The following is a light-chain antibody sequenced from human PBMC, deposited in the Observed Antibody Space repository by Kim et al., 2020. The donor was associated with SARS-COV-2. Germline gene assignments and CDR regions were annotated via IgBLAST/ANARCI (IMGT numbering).Light chain of an antibody. V-gene: IGKV1-5*03. CDR2: KAS. CDR3: QQYHRWYT. CDR1: QTINNW. Sequence: DIQMTQSPSALSASIGDRVTITCRTSQTINNWLAWYQHKPGTAPKLLISKASTLESGVLSRFSGSGSGTEFTLTISSLQPEDSATYYCQQYHRWYTFGQGTKLEI. J-gene: IGKJ2*01.